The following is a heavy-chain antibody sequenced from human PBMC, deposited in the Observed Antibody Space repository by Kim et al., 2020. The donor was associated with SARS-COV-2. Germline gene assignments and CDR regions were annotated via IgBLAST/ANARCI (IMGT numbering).Heavy chain of an antibody. Sequence: GGSLRLSCAASGFTFSDYYMSWVRQAPGKGLEWLSYISGGGDTIYSADSVKGRFAISRDNANNSVFLQMNRLTVEDTAVYWCARVKWGIPWPYLFDFWGQGSLVTVAS. CDR3: ARVKWGIPWPYLFDF. CDR2: ISGGGDTI. D-gene: IGHD2-21*01. V-gene: IGHV3-11*01. CDR1: GFTFSDYY. J-gene: IGHJ4*02.